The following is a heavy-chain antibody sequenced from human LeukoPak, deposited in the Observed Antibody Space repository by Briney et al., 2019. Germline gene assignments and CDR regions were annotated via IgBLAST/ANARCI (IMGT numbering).Heavy chain of an antibody. CDR1: GGSISSGGYY. V-gene: IGHV4-31*03. J-gene: IGHJ4*02. D-gene: IGHD3-22*01. CDR2: IYYSGST. CDR3: ARGSYYYDSSGPTPD. Sequence: SQTLSLTCTVSGGSISSGGYYWSWIRQHPGTGLEWLGYIYYSGSTYYNPSLKSRVTISVDTSKNQFSLKLSSVTAADTAVYYCARGSYYYDSSGPTPDWGQGTLVTVSS.